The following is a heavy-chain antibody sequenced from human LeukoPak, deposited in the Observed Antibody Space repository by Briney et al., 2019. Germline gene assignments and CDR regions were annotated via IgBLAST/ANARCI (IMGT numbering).Heavy chain of an antibody. D-gene: IGHD2-2*01. CDR1: GYTFTSYD. CDR3: ARRVEYQLLYWFDP. Sequence: GASVKVSCKASGYTFTSYDINWVRQATGQGLEWMGWINPNSGGTNYAQKFQGRVTMTRDTSISTAYMELSRLRSDDTAVYYCARRVEYQLLYWFDPWGQGTLVTVSS. CDR2: INPNSGGT. V-gene: IGHV1-2*02. J-gene: IGHJ5*02.